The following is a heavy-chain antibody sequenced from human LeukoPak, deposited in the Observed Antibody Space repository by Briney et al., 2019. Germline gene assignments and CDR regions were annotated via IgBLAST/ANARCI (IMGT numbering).Heavy chain of an antibody. CDR3: AKDKRDGYADLDY. V-gene: IGHV3-23*01. D-gene: IGHD5-24*01. Sequence: GGSLRLSCAASGFTFSSYAMSWVRQAPGKGLEWVPAISGSGDSTYYADSVKGRFTISRDNSKNTLYLQMNSLRAEDTAVYYCAKDKRDGYADLDYWGQGTLVTVSS. CDR2: ISGSGDST. CDR1: GFTFSSYA. J-gene: IGHJ4*02.